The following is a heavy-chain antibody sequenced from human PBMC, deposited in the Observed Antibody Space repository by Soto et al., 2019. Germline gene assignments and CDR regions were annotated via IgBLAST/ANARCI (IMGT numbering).Heavy chain of an antibody. CDR1: GFTCSSYG. D-gene: IGHD4-17*01. CDR2: IWYDGSNK. Sequence: ESGGGVVQPGRSLRLSCAASGFTCSSYGMHWVRQAPGKGLEWVAVIWYDGSNKYYADSVKGRFTISRDNSKNTLYLQMNSLRAEDTAVYYCARDDVETYGDYYYWGQGTLVTVSS. CDR3: ARDDVETYGDYYY. V-gene: IGHV3-33*01. J-gene: IGHJ4*02.